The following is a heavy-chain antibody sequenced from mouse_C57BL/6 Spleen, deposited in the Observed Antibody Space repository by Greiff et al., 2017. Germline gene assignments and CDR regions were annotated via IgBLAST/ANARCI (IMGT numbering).Heavy chain of an antibody. CDR2: IHPTSGST. Sequence: QVQLQQPGAELVKPGASVKLSCKASGYTFTSYWMHWVKQRPGQGLEWIGMIHPTSGSTNYNEKFKSKATLTVDKSSSPAYMQLSGLTSEDSAVYYCAREGINWYFDVWGTGTTVTVSS. J-gene: IGHJ1*03. CDR3: AREGINWYFDV. V-gene: IGHV1-64*01. CDR1: GYTFTSYW.